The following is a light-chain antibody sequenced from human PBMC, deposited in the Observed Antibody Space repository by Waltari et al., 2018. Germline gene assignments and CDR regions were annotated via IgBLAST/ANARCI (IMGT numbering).Light chain of an antibody. CDR2: AAS. CDR3: QQYYSYPPVT. Sequence: AIRMTQSPSSFSASTGDRVTITCRASQGISSYLDRYQQKPGKAPKLLIYAASTLQSGVPSRFSGSGSGTDFTLTISCLQSEDFATYYCQQYYSYPPVTFGGGTKVEIK. CDR1: QGISSY. J-gene: IGKJ4*01. V-gene: IGKV1-8*01.